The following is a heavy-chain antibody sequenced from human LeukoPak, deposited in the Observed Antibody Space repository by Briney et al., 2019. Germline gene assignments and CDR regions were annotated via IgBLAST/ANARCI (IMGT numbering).Heavy chain of an antibody. V-gene: IGHV5-51*01. D-gene: IGHD2-2*01. CDR2: ILPADSDT. CDR3: ARLGRIGYCSSTNCYLY. CDR1: GYTFTSYW. Sequence: GESLKISCWGSGYTFTSYWIAWVRQMPGRGLELMGIILPADSDTRHSPSFQGQVTISADKSISTAYLQWSSLKASDTAMYYCARLGRIGYCSSTNCYLYWGQGTLVTVSS. J-gene: IGHJ4*02.